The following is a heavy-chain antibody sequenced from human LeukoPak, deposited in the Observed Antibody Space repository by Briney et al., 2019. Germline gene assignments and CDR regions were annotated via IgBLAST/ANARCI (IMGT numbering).Heavy chain of an antibody. D-gene: IGHD3-10*01. J-gene: IGHJ4*02. Sequence: PGGSLRLSCAASGFTFDDYGMSWVRQAPGKGLEWVSGINWNGGSTGYADSVKGRFTISRDNSKNTLYLQMNSLRAEDTAVYYCAKVDYYGSGSYLDYWGQGTLVTVSS. CDR2: INWNGGST. CDR1: GFTFDDYG. V-gene: IGHV3-20*04. CDR3: AKVDYYGSGSYLDY.